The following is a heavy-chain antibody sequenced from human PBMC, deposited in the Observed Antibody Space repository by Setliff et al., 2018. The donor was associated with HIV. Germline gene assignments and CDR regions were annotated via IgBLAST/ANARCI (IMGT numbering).Heavy chain of an antibody. D-gene: IGHD6-19*01. J-gene: IGHJ4*02. CDR2: IYVYNSERT. Sequence: PSETLSLTCSVSGGSFSGYYWSWIRQPPGKGLEWIGYIYVYNSERTNYNPSLTSRVTISVDTSRNQFSLKLTSVTAADTAIYYCARAVNFDYWGQGTLGTVS. CDR1: GGSFSGYY. CDR3: ARAVNFDY. V-gene: IGHV4-59*01.